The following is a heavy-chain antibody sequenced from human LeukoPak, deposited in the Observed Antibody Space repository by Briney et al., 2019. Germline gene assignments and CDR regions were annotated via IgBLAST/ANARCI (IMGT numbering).Heavy chain of an antibody. J-gene: IGHJ4*02. Sequence: SETLSLTCAVYGGSFSGYYWSWIRQPPGKGLEWMGEINHSGSTNYNPSLKSRAAISVDTSKNQFSPKLSSVTAADTAVYYCARGRSTEDYYDSSGYYQGYFDYWGQGTLVTVSS. CDR1: GGSFSGYY. V-gene: IGHV4-34*01. CDR3: ARGRSTEDYYDSSGYYQGYFDY. D-gene: IGHD3-22*01. CDR2: INHSGST.